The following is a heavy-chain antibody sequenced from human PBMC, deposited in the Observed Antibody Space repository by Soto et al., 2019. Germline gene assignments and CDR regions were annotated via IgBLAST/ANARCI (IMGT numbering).Heavy chain of an antibody. CDR2: ISAYNGNT. J-gene: IGHJ4*01. V-gene: IGHV1-18*01. CDR1: GYTFSSYG. D-gene: IGHD7-27*01. Sequence: QVQLVQSGAEVKKPGASVKVSCKASGYTFSSYGISWVRQAPGQGLEWMGWISAYNGNTKYAQKFQGRVTMTTDTSTSAAYLELRTLGSDHTAVYYFAREPNNFDYCGHGALVTVST. CDR3: AREPNNFDY.